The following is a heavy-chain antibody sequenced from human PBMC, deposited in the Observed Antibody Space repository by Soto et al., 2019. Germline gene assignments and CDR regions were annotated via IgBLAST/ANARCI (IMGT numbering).Heavy chain of an antibody. CDR2: IYYSGST. CDR1: GGSISSGGYY. V-gene: IGHV4-31*03. CDR3: ARDVAGYYDILTGYYKRSHAFDI. Sequence: TLSLTCTVSGGSISSGGYYWSWIRQHPGKGLEWIGYIYYSGSTYYNPSLKSRVTISVDTSKNQFSLKLSSVTAADTAVYYWARDVAGYYDILTGYYKRSHAFDIWGQGTMVTVPS. D-gene: IGHD3-9*01. J-gene: IGHJ3*02.